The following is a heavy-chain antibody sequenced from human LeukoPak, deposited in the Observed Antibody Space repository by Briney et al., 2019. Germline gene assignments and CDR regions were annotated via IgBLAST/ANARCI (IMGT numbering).Heavy chain of an antibody. CDR2: ISWDGGST. D-gene: IGHD6-6*01. V-gene: IGHV3-43*01. J-gene: IGHJ4*02. CDR3: AKDSPTHSSSYFDY. Sequence: GGSLRLSCAASGFTFDDYTMHWVRQAPGKGLEWVSLISWDGGSTYYADSVKGRFTISRDNSKNSLYLQMNSLRTEDTALYYCAKDSPTHSSSYFDYWGQGTLVTVSS. CDR1: GFTFDDYT.